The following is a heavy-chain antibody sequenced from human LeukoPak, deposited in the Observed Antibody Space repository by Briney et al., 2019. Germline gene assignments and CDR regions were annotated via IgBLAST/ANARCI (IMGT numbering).Heavy chain of an antibody. CDR3: AREGAALDY. Sequence: GGSLRISCAASGFTFSSHRMYWVRQAPGKGLVRVSRISSDGSSIAYTDSVRGRFTISRDNAKNTLYLQMNSLRVEDTAVYYCAREGAALDYWGQGTLVSVSS. CDR2: ISSDGSSI. V-gene: IGHV3-74*01. CDR1: GFTFSSHR. D-gene: IGHD6-6*01. J-gene: IGHJ4*02.